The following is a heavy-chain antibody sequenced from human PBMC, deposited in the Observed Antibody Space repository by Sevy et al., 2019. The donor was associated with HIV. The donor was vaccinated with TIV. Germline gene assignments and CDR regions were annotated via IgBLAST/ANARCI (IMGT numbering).Heavy chain of an antibody. J-gene: IGHJ3*02. Sequence: GEALKISCKASRYSFTSYWIDWVRQMPGKGLEWMGTIYPGDSDTRYSPSVQGQVTISADKSITTAYLQWSSLKASDTAMYYCARPKGLNVGVDFGTYDIWGKGTMVTVSS. CDR2: IYPGDSDT. V-gene: IGHV5-51*01. CDR1: RYSFTSYW. D-gene: IGHD4-17*01. CDR3: ARPKGLNVGVDFGTYDI.